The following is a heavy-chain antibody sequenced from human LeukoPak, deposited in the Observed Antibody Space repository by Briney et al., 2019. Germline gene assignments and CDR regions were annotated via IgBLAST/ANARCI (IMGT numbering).Heavy chain of an antibody. J-gene: IGHJ4*02. Sequence: GGSLRLSCAASGFTFSSYSMNWVRQAPGKGLEWVSSISSSSSYIYYTDSVKGRFTISRDNAKNSLYLQMNSLRAEDTAVYYCARDLLGYCSSTSCVREFDYWGQGTLVTVSS. CDR2: ISSSSSYI. D-gene: IGHD2-2*01. CDR1: GFTFSSYS. V-gene: IGHV3-21*01. CDR3: ARDLLGYCSSTSCVREFDY.